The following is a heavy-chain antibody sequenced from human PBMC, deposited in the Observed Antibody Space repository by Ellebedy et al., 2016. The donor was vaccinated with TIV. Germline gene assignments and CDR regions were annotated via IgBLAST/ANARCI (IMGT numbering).Heavy chain of an antibody. CDR1: GYTFTGYY. CDR3: ARGHGDYEVPFDY. J-gene: IGHJ4*02. V-gene: IGHV1-2*04. CDR2: INPNSGGT. Sequence: AASVKVSCKASGYTFTGYYMHWVRQAPGQGLEWMGWINPNSGGTNYAQKFQGWVTMTRDTSISTAYMELSRLRSDDTAVYYCARGHGDYEVPFDYWGQGTLVTVSS. D-gene: IGHD4-17*01.